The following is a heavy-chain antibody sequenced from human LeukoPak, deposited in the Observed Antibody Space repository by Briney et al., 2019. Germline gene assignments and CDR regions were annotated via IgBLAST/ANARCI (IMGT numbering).Heavy chain of an antibody. J-gene: IGHJ3*02. V-gene: IGHV3-9*01. CDR2: ISWNSGSI. CDR3: AKGGSYGYASFDAFDI. CDR1: GFTFDDYA. D-gene: IGHD5-18*01. Sequence: TGGSLRLSCAASGFTFDDYAMHWVRQAPGKGLEWVSGISWNSGSIGYADSVKGRFTISRDNAKNSLYLQMNSLRAEDTALYYCAKGGSYGYASFDAFDIWGQGTVVTVSS.